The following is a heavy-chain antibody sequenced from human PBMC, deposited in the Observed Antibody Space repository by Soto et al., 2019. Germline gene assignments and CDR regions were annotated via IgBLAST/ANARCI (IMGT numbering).Heavy chain of an antibody. CDR3: ARSETTVVTVSFEYYGMDV. CDR2: IIPIFGTA. J-gene: IGHJ6*02. Sequence: SSVKVSCNASGGSFSGYAISWVRQAPGQGLEWMGGIIPIFGTANYAQKFQGRVTITADESTSTAYMELSSLRSEDTAVYYCARSETTVVTVSFEYYGMDVWGQGITVTVTS. D-gene: IGHD2-15*01. CDR1: GGSFSGYA. V-gene: IGHV1-69*13.